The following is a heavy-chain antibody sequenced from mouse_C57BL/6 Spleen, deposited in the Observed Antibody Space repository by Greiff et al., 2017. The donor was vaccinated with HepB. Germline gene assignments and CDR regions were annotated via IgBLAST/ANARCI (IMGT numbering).Heavy chain of an antibody. CDR3: APCPSSGYFDV. D-gene: IGHD3-1*01. J-gene: IGHJ1*01. Sequence: VQVVESGAELMKPGASVKLSCKATGYTFTGYWIEWVKQRPGHGLEWIGEILPGSGSTNYNEKFKGKATFTADPSSTPAYMQLSSLTTEPSALYYCAPCPSSGYFDVWAPRTPLSLSS. CDR2: ILPGSGST. V-gene: IGHV1-9*01. CDR1: GYTFTGYW.